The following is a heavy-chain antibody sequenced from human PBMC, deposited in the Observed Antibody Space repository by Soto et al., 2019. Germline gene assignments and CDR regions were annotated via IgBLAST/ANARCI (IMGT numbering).Heavy chain of an antibody. CDR2: VWYDGTNK. V-gene: IGHV3-33*01. J-gene: IGHJ4*02. CDR1: GFTFSSYG. CDR3: ARDGNWGFCDY. Sequence: QVQLVESGGGVVQPGRSLRLSCAASGFTFSSYGMHWVRQAPGKGLEWVAFVWYDGTNKYYADSVKGRFTISRDNSNNTLYLQMNSLRAEDTAVYYCARDGNWGFCDYWGQGTLVNVSS. D-gene: IGHD7-27*01.